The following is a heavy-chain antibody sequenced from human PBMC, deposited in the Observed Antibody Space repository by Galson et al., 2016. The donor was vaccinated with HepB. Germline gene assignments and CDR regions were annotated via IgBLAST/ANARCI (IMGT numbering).Heavy chain of an antibody. CDR3: ARALVVLGAATGAFDI. V-gene: IGHV4-34*12. CDR1: DGSFSGFY. D-gene: IGHD2-15*01. Sequence: SETLSLTCAVYDGSFSGFYWAWIRQPPGKGLEWIGEIVHSGSSNYNPSLESRVAISVDTSKNQFSLKLNSVTAADTAVYYCARALVVLGAATGAFDIWGQGTVVTVSS. CDR2: IVHSGSS. J-gene: IGHJ3*02.